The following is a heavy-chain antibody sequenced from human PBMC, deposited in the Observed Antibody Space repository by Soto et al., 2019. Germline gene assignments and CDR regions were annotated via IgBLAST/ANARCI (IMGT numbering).Heavy chain of an antibody. J-gene: IGHJ6*03. CDR1: GFTFSSYD. D-gene: IGHD1-20*01. V-gene: IGHV3-13*01. CDR2: IGTAGDT. CDR3: ARGGGGNWNDEILLYMDV. Sequence: GGSLRLSCAASGFTFSSYDMHWVRQATGKGLEWVSAIGTAGDTYYPGSVKGRFTISRENAKNSLYLQMNSLRAGDTAVYYCARGGGGNWNDEILLYMDVWGKGTTVTVSS.